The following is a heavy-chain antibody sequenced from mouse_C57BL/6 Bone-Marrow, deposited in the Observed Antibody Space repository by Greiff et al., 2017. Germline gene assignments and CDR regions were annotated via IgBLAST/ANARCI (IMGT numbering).Heavy chain of an antibody. CDR2: IPPSDSDT. CDR1: GYTFTSYW. CDR3: AIHPCAYWYFGV. J-gene: IGHJ1*03. V-gene: IGHV1-74*01. Sequence: QVQLQQPGAELVKPGASQKASCKASGYTFTSYWMHWVKQRPGQGLEWIGRIPPSDSDTNYNQKFKCKATSPVDKSSSTAYMQLSSRTSEDSAVYYCAIHPCAYWYFGVWGTGTTVSVSS.